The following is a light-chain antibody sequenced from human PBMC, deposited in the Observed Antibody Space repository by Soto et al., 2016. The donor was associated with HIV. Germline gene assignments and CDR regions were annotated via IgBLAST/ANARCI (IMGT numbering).Light chain of an antibody. CDR3: QVWDASTDLVV. CDR2: DDS. V-gene: IGLV3-21*03. CDR1: NVGSKS. J-gene: IGLJ2*01. Sequence: SYELTQPPSLSVAPRKTARITCGGNNVGSKSVQWYRQKPGQAPILVLYDDSDRPSGIPERFSGSNSGDTATLTISRVEAGDEADYYCQVWDASTDLVVFGGGTKLTVL.